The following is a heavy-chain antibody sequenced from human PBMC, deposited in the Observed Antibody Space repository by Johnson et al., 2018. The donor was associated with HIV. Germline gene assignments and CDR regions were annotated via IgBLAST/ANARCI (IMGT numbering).Heavy chain of an antibody. CDR2: ISYDGSNK. J-gene: IGHJ3*02. V-gene: IGHV3-30*03. D-gene: IGHD6-13*01. CDR3: TTPYSSRWQAKNTFAI. Sequence: QVQLVESGGGLVQPGGSLRLSCAASGFTFSSYGMHWVRQAPGKGLEWVAVISYDGSNKYYADSVKGRFTISRDNSKNTLYLQMNSLRTEDTAVYYGTTPYSSRWQAKNTFAIGGQGTMVTVSS. CDR1: GFTFSSYG.